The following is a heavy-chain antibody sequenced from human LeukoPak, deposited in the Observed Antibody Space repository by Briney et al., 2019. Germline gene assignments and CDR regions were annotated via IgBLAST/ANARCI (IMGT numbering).Heavy chain of an antibody. CDR3: ARAPSYCSGGSCYSVYFDY. Sequence: PSETLSLTCAVYGGSFSGYYWSWIRQPRGKGLEWIGEINHSGSTNYNPSLKSRVTISVDTSKNQFSLKLSSVTAADTAVYYCARAPSYCSGGSCYSVYFDYWGQGTLVTVSS. CDR1: GGSFSGYY. CDR2: INHSGST. V-gene: IGHV4-34*01. J-gene: IGHJ4*02. D-gene: IGHD2-15*01.